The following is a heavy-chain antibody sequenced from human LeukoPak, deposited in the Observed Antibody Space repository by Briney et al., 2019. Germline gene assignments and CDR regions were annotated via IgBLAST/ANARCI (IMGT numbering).Heavy chain of an antibody. D-gene: IGHD6-6*01. CDR2: INPNSGGT. V-gene: IGHV1-2*02. J-gene: IGHJ5*02. Sequence: ASVKVSCKAPGYTFTGYYMHWVRQAPGQGLEWMGWINPNSGGTNYAQKFQGRVTMTRDTSISTAYMELSRLRSDDTAVYYCARDRRSIAARPGWFDPWGQGTLVTVSS. CDR3: ARDRRSIAARPGWFDP. CDR1: GYTFTGYY.